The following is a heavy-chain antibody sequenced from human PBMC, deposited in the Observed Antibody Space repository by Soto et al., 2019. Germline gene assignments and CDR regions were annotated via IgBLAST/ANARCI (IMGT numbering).Heavy chain of an antibody. CDR1: GFTFSSYA. D-gene: IGHD3-10*01. CDR3: AKEFYGSGTYNSFDI. V-gene: IGHV3-23*01. Sequence: EVQLLESGGGLVQPGGSLRLSCAASGFTFSSYAMSWVRQAPGKGLEWVSGISGNGGSTYYADSVEGRFTISRDNSKSTLYLQMNSLRAEDTAVYYCAKEFYGSGTYNSFDIWGQGTMVTVSS. CDR2: ISGNGGST. J-gene: IGHJ3*02.